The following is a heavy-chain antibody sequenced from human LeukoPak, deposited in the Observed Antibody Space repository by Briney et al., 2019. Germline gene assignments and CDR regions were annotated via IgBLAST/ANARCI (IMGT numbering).Heavy chain of an antibody. CDR1: GFTFSSYS. V-gene: IGHV3-21*01. Sequence: GGSLRLSCAASGFTFSSYSMNWVRQAPGKGLEWVSSISSSSSYIYYADSVKGRFTISRDNAKNSLYLQMNSLRAEDTAVYYCAREGQRLGLFDYWGQGTLVTVSS. CDR2: ISSSSSYI. D-gene: IGHD6-25*01. CDR3: AREGQRLGLFDY. J-gene: IGHJ4*02.